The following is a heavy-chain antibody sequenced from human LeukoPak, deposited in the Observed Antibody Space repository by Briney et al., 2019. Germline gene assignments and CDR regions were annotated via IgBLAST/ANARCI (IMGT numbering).Heavy chain of an antibody. CDR1: GFTFSSYG. V-gene: IGHV3-33*06. Sequence: GRSLRLSCAASGFTFSSYGMHWVRQAPGKGLEWVAVIWYDGSNKYYADSVKGRFTISRDNSKNTLYLQMNSLRAEDTAVYYCAKDIASGWYDYWGQGTLVTVSS. D-gene: IGHD6-19*01. J-gene: IGHJ4*02. CDR3: AKDIASGWYDY. CDR2: IWYDGSNK.